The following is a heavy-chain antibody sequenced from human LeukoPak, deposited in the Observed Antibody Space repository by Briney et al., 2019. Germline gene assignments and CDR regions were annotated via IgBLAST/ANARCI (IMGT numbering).Heavy chain of an antibody. V-gene: IGHV1-18*01. CDR3: ARYYGSGSFGMDV. J-gene: IGHJ6*02. CDR2: ISAYNGNS. Sequence: ASVKVSCKASGGTFSSYAISWVRQAPGQGLEWMGWISAYNGNSNYAQKLQGRVTMTTDTSTSTAYMELRSLRSDDTAVYYCARYYGSGSFGMDVWGQGTLVTVSS. D-gene: IGHD3-10*01. CDR1: GGTFSSYA.